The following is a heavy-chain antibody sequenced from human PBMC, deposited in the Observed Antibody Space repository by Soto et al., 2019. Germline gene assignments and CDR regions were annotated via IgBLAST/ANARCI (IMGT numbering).Heavy chain of an antibody. CDR2: IIPIFGTA. D-gene: IGHD3-3*01. CDR1: GGTFSSYA. CDR3: ARMEWPTTGYWFDP. V-gene: IGHV1-69*06. J-gene: IGHJ5*02. Sequence: SVKVSCKASGGTFSSYAISWVRQAPGQGLEWMGGIIPIFGTANYAQKFQGRVTITADKSTSTAYMELSSLRSEDTAVYYCARMEWPTTGYWFDPWGQGTLVTVSS.